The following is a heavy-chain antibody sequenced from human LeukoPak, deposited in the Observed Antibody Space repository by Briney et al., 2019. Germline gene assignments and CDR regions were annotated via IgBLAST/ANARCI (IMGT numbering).Heavy chain of an antibody. Sequence: PGGSLRLSCAASGFTLSSYWMHWVRQARGKGLVWVSRINSDGSSTIYADSVKGRFTISRDNAKNTLYLKMNSLRAEDTAVYYCARDPGIGGMTSHAFDIWGQGTMVTVSS. V-gene: IGHV3-74*01. D-gene: IGHD4-11*01. CDR1: GFTLSSYW. J-gene: IGHJ3*02. CDR3: ARDPGIGGMTSHAFDI. CDR2: INSDGSST.